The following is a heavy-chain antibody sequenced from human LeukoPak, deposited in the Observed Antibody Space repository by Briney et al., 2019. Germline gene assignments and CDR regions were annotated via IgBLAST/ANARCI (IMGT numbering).Heavy chain of an antibody. D-gene: IGHD6-13*01. CDR3: ASLGQQLLEPLAFDI. V-gene: IGHV4-34*01. CDR2: INHSGST. CDR1: GVSFSGYY. J-gene: IGHJ3*02. Sequence: KPSETLSLTCAVYGVSFSGYYWSWIRQPPGKGLEWIGEINHSGSTNYNPSLKSRVTISVDTYKNQFSLQLSSVTAADTAVYYCASLGQQLLEPLAFDIWGQGTMVTVSS.